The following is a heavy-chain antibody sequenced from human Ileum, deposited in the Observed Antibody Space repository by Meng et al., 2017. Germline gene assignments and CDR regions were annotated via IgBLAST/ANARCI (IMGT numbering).Heavy chain of an antibody. J-gene: IGHJ4*02. D-gene: IGHD5-24*01. CDR3: ARGWLKSAFDY. CDR2: TYYRSKWYN. V-gene: IGHV6-1*01. Sequence: SQTLSLTCAIAGDSVSRDIGWNWIRQSPSRGPEWLGRTYYRSKWYNDYAVSVKSRITIKSDTFKNQFSLQLNSVTPEDTAVYYCARGWLKSAFDYWGQGTLVTVSS. CDR1: GDSVSRDIG.